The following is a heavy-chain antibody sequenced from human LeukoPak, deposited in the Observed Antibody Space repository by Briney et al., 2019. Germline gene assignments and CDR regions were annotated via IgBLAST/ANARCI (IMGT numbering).Heavy chain of an antibody. D-gene: IGHD3-16*01. J-gene: IGHJ4*02. Sequence: GASVKVSCKASGYTFTGYYMHWVRQAPGQGLKWMGWINPNSGGTNYAQKFQGRVTMTRDTSISTAYLEVRSLTSDDTAVYYCAPTAEAYTSWWKVWGQGTLVTVSS. CDR2: INPNSGGT. CDR3: APTAEAYTSWWKV. CDR1: GYTFTGYY. V-gene: IGHV1-2*02.